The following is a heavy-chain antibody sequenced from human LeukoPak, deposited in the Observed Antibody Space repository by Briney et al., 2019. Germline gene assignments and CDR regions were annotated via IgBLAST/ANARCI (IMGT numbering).Heavy chain of an antibody. CDR1: GFTIMNSA. Sequence: GGSLRLSCAASGFTIMNSAMNWVRHAPGKGLEWVSAINGTAINTDYADSVKGRFTISRDYSKNTLYLQMNSLRAEDTAVYYCLTRSLLAVTGNYYMDVWGKGTTVTVSS. CDR3: LTRSLLAVTGNYYMDV. D-gene: IGHD6-19*01. CDR2: INGTAINT. J-gene: IGHJ6*03. V-gene: IGHV3-23*01.